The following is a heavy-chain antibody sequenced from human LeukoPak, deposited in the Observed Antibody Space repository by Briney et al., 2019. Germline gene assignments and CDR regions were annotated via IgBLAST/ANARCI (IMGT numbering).Heavy chain of an antibody. CDR1: GGSFSGYY. V-gene: IGHV4-34*01. CDR2: INHKGST. J-gene: IGHJ6*02. Sequence: PSETLSLTCAVYGGSFSGYYWSWLRQPPGKGLEWIGEINHKGSTNYNPSLKSRVTISVDTSKNQFSLKLSSVTAADTAVYYCARGRGSGGNRYYYYGMDVWGQGTTVTVSS. CDR3: ARGRGSGGNRYYYYGMDV. D-gene: IGHD2-15*01.